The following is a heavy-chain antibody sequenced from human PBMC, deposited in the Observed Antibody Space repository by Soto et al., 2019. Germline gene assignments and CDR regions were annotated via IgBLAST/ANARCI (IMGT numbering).Heavy chain of an antibody. J-gene: IGHJ3*02. D-gene: IGHD2-2*01. CDR1: GYTFTSYY. CDR2: INPSGGST. V-gene: IGHV1-46*01. Sequence: GASVKVSCKASGYTFTSYYMHWVRQAPGQGLEWMGIINPSGGSTSYAQKFQGSVTMTRDTSTSTVYMELSSLRSEDTAVYYCARTVYQLTAGDAFDIWGQGTMVTVS. CDR3: ARTVYQLTAGDAFDI.